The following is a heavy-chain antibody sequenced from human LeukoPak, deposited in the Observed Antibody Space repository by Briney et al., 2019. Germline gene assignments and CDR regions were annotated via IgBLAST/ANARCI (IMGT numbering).Heavy chain of an antibody. D-gene: IGHD6-13*01. Sequence: ASVKVSCKASGYTFTTYTISWVRQAPGQGLEWMGWISTSNGNTNYAQKLQGRVTITTDTSTSTAYMELRSLRSDDTAVYYCAREEGAPIAAANIWGLGTMVTVSS. CDR3: AREEGAPIAAANI. CDR2: ISTSNGNT. V-gene: IGHV1-18*01. J-gene: IGHJ3*02. CDR1: GYTFTTYT.